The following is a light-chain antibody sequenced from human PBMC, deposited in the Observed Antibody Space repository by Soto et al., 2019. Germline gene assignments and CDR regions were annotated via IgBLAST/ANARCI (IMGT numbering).Light chain of an antibody. CDR1: SSDVGGYNF. CDR2: DVS. V-gene: IGLV2-14*03. J-gene: IGLJ2*01. Sequence: QSVLTQPASVSGSPGQSITISCTGTSSDVGGYNFVSWYQHHPAKAPKHMIYDVSNRPSGVSNRFSGSKSGNTASLTISGLQAEDEAHYYCSSFTSSDALVVFGGGTKVTVL. CDR3: SSFTSSDALVV.